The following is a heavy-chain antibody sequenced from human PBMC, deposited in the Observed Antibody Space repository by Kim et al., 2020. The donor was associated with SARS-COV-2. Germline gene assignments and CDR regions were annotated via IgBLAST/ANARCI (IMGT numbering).Heavy chain of an antibody. CDR2: IYHSGST. Sequence: SETLSLTCAVSGGSISSSNWWSWVRQPPGKGLEWIGEIYHSGSTNYNPSLKSRVTMSVDKSKNQFSLKLSSVTAADTAVYYCARVCRSSTSCYRGGDFDYWGQGTLVTVSS. V-gene: IGHV4-4*02. CDR3: ARVCRSSTSCYRGGDFDY. D-gene: IGHD2-2*02. J-gene: IGHJ4*02. CDR1: GGSISSSNW.